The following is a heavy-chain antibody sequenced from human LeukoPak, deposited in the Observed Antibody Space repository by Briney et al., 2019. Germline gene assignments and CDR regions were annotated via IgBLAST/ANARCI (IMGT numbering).Heavy chain of an antibody. D-gene: IGHD2-2*01. Sequence: SVKVSCKASGFTFTSSAVQWVRQARGQRLEWIGWIVVGSGNTNYAQKFQERVTITRDMSTSTAYMELSSLRSEDTAVYYCAAGHLDSYCSSTSCYGTFDYWGQGTLITVSS. CDR2: IVVGSGNT. J-gene: IGHJ4*02. V-gene: IGHV1-58*01. CDR1: GFTFTSSA. CDR3: AAGHLDSYCSSTSCYGTFDY.